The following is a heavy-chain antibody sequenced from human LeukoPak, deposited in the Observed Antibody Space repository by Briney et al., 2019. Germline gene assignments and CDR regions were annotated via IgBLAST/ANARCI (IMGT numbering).Heavy chain of an antibody. J-gene: IGHJ4*02. Sequence: ASVKVSCKASGYTFTSYYMHWVRQAPGQGLEWMGIINPSGGSTSYAQKLQGRVTMTRDTSTSTVYMELSSLRSEDTAVYYCARESTPYYFDYWGQGTLVTVSS. CDR3: ARESTPYYFDY. V-gene: IGHV1-46*01. CDR1: GYTFTSYY. CDR2: INPSGGST.